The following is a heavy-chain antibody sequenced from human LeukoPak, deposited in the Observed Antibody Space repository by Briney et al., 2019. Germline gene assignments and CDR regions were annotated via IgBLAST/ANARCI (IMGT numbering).Heavy chain of an antibody. CDR1: GFTFSNYW. J-gene: IGHJ6*02. Sequence: GGSLRLSCVASGFTFSNYWMLWVRRAPGKGLMWVSLISTDGKSTRYAESVKGRFTISRDNAKNALYLQMDILRVEDTALYFCVRDYQFIQEVWGQGTTVTVSS. CDR3: VRDYQFIQEV. V-gene: IGHV3-74*01. D-gene: IGHD2-2*01. CDR2: ISTDGKST.